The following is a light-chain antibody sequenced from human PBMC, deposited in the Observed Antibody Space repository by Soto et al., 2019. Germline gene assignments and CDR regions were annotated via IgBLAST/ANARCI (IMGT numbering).Light chain of an antibody. J-gene: IGLJ1*01. V-gene: IGLV2-14*01. CDR1: SSDVGGYNY. CDR3: SSYTSSTAYV. CDR2: EVT. Sequence: QSVLTQPASVSGSPGQSITISCTGTSSDVGGYNYVSWYQLHPGKAPKLILYEVTNRPSWVSDRFSGSKSGNTASLTISGLQAEDEADYYCSSYTSSTAYVFGTGTKVTVL.